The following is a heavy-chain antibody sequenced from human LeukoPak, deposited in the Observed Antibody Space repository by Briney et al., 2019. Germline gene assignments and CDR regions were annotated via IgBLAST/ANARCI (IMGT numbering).Heavy chain of an antibody. D-gene: IGHD6-19*01. J-gene: IGHJ4*02. V-gene: IGHV3-23*01. CDR1: GFTFSSYE. CDR3: AKGRSGWYEGLDY. CDR2: ISHGGDSA. Sequence: GGSLRLSCAASGFTFSSYEVNWVRQAPGKGLEWVSVISHGGDSAWYADSVKGRFTISRDNSKSTLFLQMNSLRADDTAIYYCAKGRSGWYEGLDYWGQGILVTVSS.